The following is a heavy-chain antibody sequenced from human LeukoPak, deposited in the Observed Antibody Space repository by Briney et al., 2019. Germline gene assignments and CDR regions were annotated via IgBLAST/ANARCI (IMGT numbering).Heavy chain of an antibody. CDR2: IYYSGST. CDR1: GGSISSYY. D-gene: IGHD2-2*01. Sequence: SETLSLTCTVSGGSISSYYWSWIRQPPGKGLEWMGYIYYSGSTNYNPSLKSRVTISVDTSKNQFSLKLSSVTAADTAVYYCAREVVPAAMGYYYYYGMDVWGQGTTVTVSS. J-gene: IGHJ6*02. CDR3: AREVVPAAMGYYYYYGMDV. V-gene: IGHV4-59*01.